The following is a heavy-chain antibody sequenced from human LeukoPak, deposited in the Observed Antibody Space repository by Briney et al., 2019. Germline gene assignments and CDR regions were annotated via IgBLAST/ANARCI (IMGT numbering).Heavy chain of an antibody. CDR2: INHSGST. CDR1: GGSFSGYY. V-gene: IGHV4-34*01. CDR3: ARANWGFDY. J-gene: IGHJ4*02. D-gene: IGHD7-27*01. Sequence: SETLSLTCAVYGGSFSGYYWSWIRQPPGKGLEWIGEINHSGSTNYNPSLKSRVTISVDTSKNQFSLKLSSVTAADTAVYYCARANWGFDYWGQGTLVTVSS.